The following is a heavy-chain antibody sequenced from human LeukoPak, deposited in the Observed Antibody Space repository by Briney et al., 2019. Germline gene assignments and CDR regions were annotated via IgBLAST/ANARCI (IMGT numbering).Heavy chain of an antibody. CDR1: GFTFSSYA. V-gene: IGHV3-23*01. CDR3: ARGQIYYDSSGYTY. J-gene: IGHJ4*02. D-gene: IGHD3-22*01. Sequence: GGSLRLSCAASGFTFSSYAMSWVRQAPGKGLEWVSAISGSGGSTYYADSVKGRFTISRDNAKNSLYLQMNSLRAEDTAVYYCARGQIYYDSSGYTYWGQGTLVTVSS. CDR2: ISGSGGST.